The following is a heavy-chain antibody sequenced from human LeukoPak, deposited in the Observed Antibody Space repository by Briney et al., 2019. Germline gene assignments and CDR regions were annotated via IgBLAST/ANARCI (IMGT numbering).Heavy chain of an antibody. V-gene: IGHV3-7*01. CDR2: VKQDVNEK. CDR3: ATDAYFDMRGGPRR. D-gene: IGHD3-9*01. CDR1: GFTFSSHW. Sequence: PGGSLRLSCAASGFTFSSHWMTWVRQAPGKGLEWVASVKQDVNEKYYGDSVKGRFTISRDNSKNTLFLELNSLRAEDTAVYYCATDAYFDMRGGPRRWGQGTLVSVSS. J-gene: IGHJ1*01.